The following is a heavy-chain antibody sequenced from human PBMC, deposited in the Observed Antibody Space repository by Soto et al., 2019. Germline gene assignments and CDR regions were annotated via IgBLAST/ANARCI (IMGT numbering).Heavy chain of an antibody. CDR1: SGSFSGYY. D-gene: IGHD3-16*01. V-gene: IGHV4-34*01. Sequence: LXLSCAVYSGSFSGYYWSWIRQPPGKGLEWIGEIYHGLSIVYNPSLKSRVTISGDSSKNQFSLKLSSVTAADTAVYYCARHGGYYFDYWGQGTLVTGSS. CDR3: ARHGGYYFDY. CDR2: IYHGLSI. J-gene: IGHJ4*02.